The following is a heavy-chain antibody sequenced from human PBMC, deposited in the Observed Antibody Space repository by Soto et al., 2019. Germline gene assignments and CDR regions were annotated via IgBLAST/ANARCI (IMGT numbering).Heavy chain of an antibody. CDR3: GSLWSDAFDI. D-gene: IGHD6-13*01. CDR1: GYSFTSYW. Sequence: PGESLKISCKGSGYSFTSYWIGWVRQMPVKGLEWMGIIYPGDSDTRYSPSFQGQVTISADKSISTAYLQWSSLKASDTAMYYCGSLWSDAFDIWAQGTMVPASS. J-gene: IGHJ3*02. V-gene: IGHV5-51*01. CDR2: IYPGDSDT.